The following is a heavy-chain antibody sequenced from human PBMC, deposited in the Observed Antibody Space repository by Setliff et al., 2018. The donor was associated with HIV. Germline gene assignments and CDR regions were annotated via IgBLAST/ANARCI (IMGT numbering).Heavy chain of an antibody. V-gene: IGHV3-7*03. CDR3: ARAAYYDSRDFSDYYYMDV. J-gene: IGHJ6*03. D-gene: IGHD3-22*01. CDR1: GFTFSHHW. Sequence: PGGSLRLSCVASGFTFSHHWMSRVRQVPGKGLEWVAHIHQDGSEKFYVDSVKGRFTISRDNAKNSLYLQMNGLSSEDTAVYYCARAAYYDSRDFSDYYYMDVWGTGTTVTVSS. CDR2: IHQDGSEK.